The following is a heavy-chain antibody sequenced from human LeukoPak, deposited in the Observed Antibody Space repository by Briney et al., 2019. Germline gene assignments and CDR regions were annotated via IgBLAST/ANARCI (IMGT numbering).Heavy chain of an antibody. J-gene: IGHJ6*02. Sequence: QPGGSLRLSCAASGFTFSSYDMHWVRQATGKGLEWVSAIGTAGDTYYPGSVKGRFTISRENAKNSLYLRMNSLRAEDTAVYYCARRLSYCGGDCQTYGMDVWGQGTTVTVSS. CDR1: GFTFSSYD. V-gene: IGHV3-13*01. D-gene: IGHD2-21*02. CDR3: ARRLSYCGGDCQTYGMDV. CDR2: IGTAGDT.